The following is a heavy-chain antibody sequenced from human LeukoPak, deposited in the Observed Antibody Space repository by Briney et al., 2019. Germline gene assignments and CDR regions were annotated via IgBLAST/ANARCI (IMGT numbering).Heavy chain of an antibody. CDR1: GGSISSSSYY. CDR2: IYTSGST. V-gene: IGHV4-61*02. Sequence: SETLSLTCTVSGGSISSSSYYWGWIRQPAGKGLEWIGRIYTSGSTNYNPSLKSRVTMSVDTSKNQFSLNLISVTAADTAVYYCARTTGGTFDYWGQGNLVTVSS. J-gene: IGHJ4*02. D-gene: IGHD7-27*01. CDR3: ARTTGGTFDY.